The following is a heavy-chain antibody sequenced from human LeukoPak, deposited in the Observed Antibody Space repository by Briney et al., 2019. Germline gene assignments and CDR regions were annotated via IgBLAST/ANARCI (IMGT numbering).Heavy chain of an antibody. CDR1: GYTFTGYY. J-gene: IGHJ3*02. CDR2: INPNSGGT. Sequence: ASVKVSCKASGYTFTGYYMHWVRQAPGQGLEWMGWINPNSGGTNYAQKFQGRVTMTRDTSISTAYMELSRLGSDDTAVYYCARDWGSESAFDIWGQGTMVTVSS. CDR3: ARDWGSESAFDI. V-gene: IGHV1-2*02. D-gene: IGHD7-27*01.